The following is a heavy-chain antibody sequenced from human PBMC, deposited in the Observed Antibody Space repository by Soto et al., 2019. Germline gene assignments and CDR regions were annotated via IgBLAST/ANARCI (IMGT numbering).Heavy chain of an antibody. CDR1: GFTFSSYS. CDR3: AKVSYYDFWSGYYFDY. D-gene: IGHD3-3*01. CDR2: ISSSSSTI. J-gene: IGHJ4*02. V-gene: IGHV3-48*01. Sequence: GGSLRLSCAASGFTFSSYSMNWVRQAPGKGLEWVSYISSSSSTIYYADSVKGRFTISRDNAKNSLYLQMNSLRAEDTAVYYCAKVSYYDFWSGYYFDYWGQGTLVTVSS.